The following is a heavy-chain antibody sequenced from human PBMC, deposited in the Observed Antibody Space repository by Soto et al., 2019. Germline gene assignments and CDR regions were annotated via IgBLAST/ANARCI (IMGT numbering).Heavy chain of an antibody. CDR1: GGSTSSGDCY. CDR2: IYYSGST. J-gene: IGHJ6*03. CDR3: ARATVTYSVLGTYSYYMDI. Sequence: QVQLQESCPGLVKPSQTLSLTCTVSGGSTSSGDCYWSWIRQHPGKVLEWTGYIYYSGSTFYNPSLKCRVTISVDPSKSPFSLKLSVVPAADTAVYYCARATVTYSVLGTYSYYMDIWGKGTTVTVSS. V-gene: IGHV4-31*03. D-gene: IGHD4-17*01.